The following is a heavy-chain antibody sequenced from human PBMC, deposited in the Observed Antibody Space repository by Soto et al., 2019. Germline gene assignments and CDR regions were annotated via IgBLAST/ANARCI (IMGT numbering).Heavy chain of an antibody. CDR3: AGAPGIAAAGTLDY. Sequence: SETLSLTCTVSGGSISSYYWSWIRQPAGKGLEWIGRIYTSGGTNYNPSLKSRVTMSVDTSKNQFSLKLSSVTAADTAVYYCAGAPGIAAAGTLDYWGQGTLVTAPQ. J-gene: IGHJ4*02. CDR1: GGSISSYY. CDR2: IYTSGGT. D-gene: IGHD6-13*01. V-gene: IGHV4-4*07.